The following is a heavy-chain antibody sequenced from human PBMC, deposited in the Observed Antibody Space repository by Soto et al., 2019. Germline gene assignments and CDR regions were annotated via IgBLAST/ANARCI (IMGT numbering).Heavy chain of an antibody. CDR2: IYPGDSDT. V-gene: IGHV5-51*01. D-gene: IGHD1-26*01. Sequence: GESLKISCKGSGYSFTSYGSGWVRQMPGKGLEWMGIIYPGDSDTRYSPSFQGQVTISADKSISTAYLQWSSLKASDTAMYYCARQGGGSYYYYYYMDVWGKGTTVTVSS. CDR3: ARQGGGSYYYYYYMDV. J-gene: IGHJ6*03. CDR1: GYSFTSYG.